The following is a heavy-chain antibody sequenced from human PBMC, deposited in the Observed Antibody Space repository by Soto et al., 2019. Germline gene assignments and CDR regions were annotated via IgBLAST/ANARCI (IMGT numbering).Heavy chain of an antibody. Sequence: EAQLVESGGGLVQPGGSLRLSCAASGFTFSNYEMHWVRQAPGKGLEYVSGISNNGAHTDYAKSVKGRFTISRDNSENTLYLQMGSLRAEDMVLYYCARRGYGSRWPNVYMNVWGKGTTVTVSS. V-gene: IGHV3-64*01. J-gene: IGHJ6*03. CDR3: ARRGYGSRWPNVYMNV. D-gene: IGHD6-13*01. CDR2: ISNNGAHT. CDR1: GFTFSNYE.